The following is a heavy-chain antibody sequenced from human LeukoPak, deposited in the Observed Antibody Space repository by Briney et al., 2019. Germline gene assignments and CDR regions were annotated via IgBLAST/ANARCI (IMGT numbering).Heavy chain of an antibody. CDR1: GGSISSSSYY. J-gene: IGHJ6*03. Sequence: PSETLSLACTVSGGSISSSSYYWGWIRQPPGKGLEWSGSIYYSGSTYYNPSLKSRVTISVDTSKNQFSLKLSSVTAADTAVYYCARPYSGSYPCYYMDVWGKGTTVTVSS. D-gene: IGHD1-26*01. V-gene: IGHV4-39*01. CDR2: IYYSGST. CDR3: ARPYSGSYPCYYMDV.